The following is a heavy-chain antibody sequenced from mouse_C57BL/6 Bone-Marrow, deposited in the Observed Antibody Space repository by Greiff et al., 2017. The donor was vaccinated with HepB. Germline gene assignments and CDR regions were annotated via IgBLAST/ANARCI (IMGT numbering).Heavy chain of an antibody. V-gene: IGHV1-82*01. J-gene: IGHJ2*01. CDR2: IYPGDGAT. CDR3: GCSCYSGGSCYFDY. CDR1: GYAFSSSW. Sequence: QVQLQQSGPELVKPGASVKISCKASGYAFSSSWMHWVKQRPGQGLEWIGRIYPGDGATNYNEKFKGKATLTADKSSSTAYMQLSSLTSEDSAVYFCGCSCYSGGSCYFDYWGQGTTLTVSS. D-gene: IGHD1-1*02.